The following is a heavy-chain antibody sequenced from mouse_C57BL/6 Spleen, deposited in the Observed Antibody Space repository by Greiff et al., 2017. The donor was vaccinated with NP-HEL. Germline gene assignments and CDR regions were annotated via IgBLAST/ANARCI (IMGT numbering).Heavy chain of an antibody. Sequence: EVMLVESGGGLVKPGGSLKLSCAASGFTFSDYGMHWVRQAPEKGLEWVAYISSGSSTIYYADTVKGRFTISRDNAKNTLFLQMTSLRSEDTAMYYCARRTGTKYEYYFDYWGQGTTLTVSS. CDR1: GFTFSDYG. CDR3: ARRTGTKYEYYFDY. J-gene: IGHJ2*01. CDR2: ISSGSSTI. V-gene: IGHV5-17*01. D-gene: IGHD4-1*01.